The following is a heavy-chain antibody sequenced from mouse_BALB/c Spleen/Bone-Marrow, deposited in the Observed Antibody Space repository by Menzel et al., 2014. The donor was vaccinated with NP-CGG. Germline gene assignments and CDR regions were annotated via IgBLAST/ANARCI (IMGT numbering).Heavy chain of an antibody. J-gene: IGHJ4*01. CDR2: ISDGGDYT. D-gene: IGHD2-14*01. V-gene: IGHV5-4*02. Sequence: EVQLQQSGGGLVKPGGSLKLSCAASGFTFSDYYMYWVRQTPDRRLEWVATISDGGDYTDYPDNVKGRFTISRDNAKNTLYLQMSRLKSEDTAMYYCAGTYRPYALDYWGQGTSVTVSS. CDR3: AGTYRPYALDY. CDR1: GFTFSDYY.